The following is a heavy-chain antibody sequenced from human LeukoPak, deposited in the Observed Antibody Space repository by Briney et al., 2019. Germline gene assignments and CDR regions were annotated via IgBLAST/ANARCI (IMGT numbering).Heavy chain of an antibody. CDR3: AANSADYNTLGSSYKV. CDR2: IYYSGST. CDR1: GGSISSSNYY. V-gene: IGHV4-39*01. Sequence: PSETLSLTCIVSGGSISSSNYYWGWIRQPPGKGLEWIGNIYYSGSTYYNPSFKSRLTISVDTSKNQFSLKLSSVTAADTAVFYCAANSADYNTLGSSYKVWGQGTLVTVSS. D-gene: IGHD3-10*01. J-gene: IGHJ4*02.